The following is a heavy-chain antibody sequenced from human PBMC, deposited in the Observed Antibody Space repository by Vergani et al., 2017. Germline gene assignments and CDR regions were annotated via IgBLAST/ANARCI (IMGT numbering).Heavy chain of an antibody. CDR1: GLTLSSYG. D-gene: IGHD1-7*01. CDR2: TRPHEDGA. V-gene: IGHV3-30*02. CDR3: GKTQGTVVGTWWFDP. J-gene: IGHJ5*02. Sequence: QVQLVESGGGVVQPGGSMRLSCSASGLTLSSYGVRWVRQAPGRGLESVTFTRPHEDGAFYSASVRGRFTVSRDNSKNTLYLEMNRLNVDDTAIYYCGKTQGTVVGTWWFDPWGQGTPVTVSS.